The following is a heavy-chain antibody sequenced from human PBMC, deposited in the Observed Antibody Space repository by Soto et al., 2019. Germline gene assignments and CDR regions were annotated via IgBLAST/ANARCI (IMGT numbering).Heavy chain of an antibody. J-gene: IGHJ6*02. V-gene: IGHV4-59*01. CDR3: ARDRSGDFWSGYYYYGMDG. D-gene: IGHD3-3*01. CDR2: IYYSGST. Sequence: ETLSLTCPFSGFSLSSYYWILLRPPPGKGLEWIGYIYYSGSTNYNPSLKSRVTISVDTSKNQFSLKLSSVTAADTAVYYCARDRSGDFWSGYYYYGMDGWGQRNTVTVS. CDR1: GFSLSSYY.